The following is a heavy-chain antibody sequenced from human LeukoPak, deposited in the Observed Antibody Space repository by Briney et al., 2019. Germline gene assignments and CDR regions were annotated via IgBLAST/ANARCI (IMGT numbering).Heavy chain of an antibody. CDR2: IIPIFGTA. CDR3: ARDAVYGEAGYYYMDV. J-gene: IGHJ6*03. V-gene: IGHV1-69*05. D-gene: IGHD4/OR15-4a*01. Sequence: SVKVSCKASGYSFTSYGISWVRQAPGQGLEWMGRIIPIFGTANYAQKFQGRVTITTDESTSTAYMELSSLRSEDTAVYYCARDAVYGEAGYYYMDVWGKGTTVTVSS. CDR1: GYSFTSYG.